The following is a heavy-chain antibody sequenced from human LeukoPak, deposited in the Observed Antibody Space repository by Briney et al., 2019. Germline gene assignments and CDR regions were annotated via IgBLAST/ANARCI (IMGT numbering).Heavy chain of an antibody. Sequence: PGGSLRLSCAASGFTFSSYWMHWVRQAPAKGLVWVSRINSDGSSTSYADSVKGRFTISRDNAKNTLYLQMNSLRAEDTAVYYCARDRYSGSYSDYWGQGTLVTVSS. CDR3: ARDRYSGSYSDY. J-gene: IGHJ4*02. D-gene: IGHD1-26*01. CDR2: INSDGSST. CDR1: GFTFSSYW. V-gene: IGHV3-74*01.